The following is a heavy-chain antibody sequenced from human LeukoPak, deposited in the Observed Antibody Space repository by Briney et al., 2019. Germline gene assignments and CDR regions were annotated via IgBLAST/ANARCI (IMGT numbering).Heavy chain of an antibody. D-gene: IGHD6-19*01. CDR3: ASTGYSSGWPFVY. CDR1: GGSTSSYY. J-gene: IGHJ4*02. Sequence: SETLSLTCTVSGGSTSSYYWSWIRQPPGKGLEWIGYIYYSGSTNYNPSLKSRVTISVDTSKNQFSLKLSSVTAADTAVYYCASTGYSSGWPFVYWGQGTLVTVSS. V-gene: IGHV4-59*01. CDR2: IYYSGST.